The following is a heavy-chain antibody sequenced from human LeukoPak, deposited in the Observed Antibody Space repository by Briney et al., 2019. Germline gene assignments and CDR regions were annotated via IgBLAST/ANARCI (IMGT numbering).Heavy chain of an antibody. Sequence: GESLKISCKGSGYSFTSYWIGWVRQMPGKGLEWMGIIYPGDSDTRYSPSFQGQVSISADKSISTAYLQWSSLKASDTAMYYCARHGSSSWFHNWFDPWGQGTLVTVSS. D-gene: IGHD6-13*01. CDR2: IYPGDSDT. CDR3: ARHGSSSWFHNWFDP. J-gene: IGHJ5*02. V-gene: IGHV5-51*01. CDR1: GYSFTSYW.